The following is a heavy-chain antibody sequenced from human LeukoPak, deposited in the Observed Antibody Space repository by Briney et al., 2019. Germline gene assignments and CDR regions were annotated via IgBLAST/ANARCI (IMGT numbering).Heavy chain of an antibody. CDR2: ISSSSSTI. J-gene: IGHJ6*03. CDR3: AKDLRAMANYYYYYMDV. D-gene: IGHD5-18*01. Sequence: PGGSLRLSCAASGFTFSSYSMNWVRQAPGKGLEWVSYISSSSSTIYYADSVKGRFTISRDNAKSSLYLQMNSLRAEDTAVYYCAKDLRAMANYYYYYMDVWGKGTTVTISS. CDR1: GFTFSSYS. V-gene: IGHV3-48*01.